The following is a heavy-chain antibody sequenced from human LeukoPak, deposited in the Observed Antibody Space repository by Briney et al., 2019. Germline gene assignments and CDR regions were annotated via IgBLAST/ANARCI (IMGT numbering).Heavy chain of an antibody. Sequence: PGGSLRLSCAAPGFTFSSYSMNWVRQAPGKGLEWVSSISSSGSYIYYADSVKGRFTISRDNAKNSLYLQMNSLRAEDTAVYYCARDGNLEQWLAYFDYWGQGTLVTVSS. J-gene: IGHJ4*02. D-gene: IGHD6-19*01. CDR1: GFTFSSYS. V-gene: IGHV3-21*01. CDR2: ISSSGSYI. CDR3: ARDGNLEQWLAYFDY.